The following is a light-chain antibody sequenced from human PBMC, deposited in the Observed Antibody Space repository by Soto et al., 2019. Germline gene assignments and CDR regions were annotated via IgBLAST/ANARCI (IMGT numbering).Light chain of an antibody. CDR3: QQYNKWPKT. V-gene: IGKV3-15*01. J-gene: IGKJ2*01. CDR1: QSVSSN. CDR2: GAS. Sequence: EIVMTQSPVTLSVSPGERDTLSCRASQSVSSNLAWYQQKPGQSPRLLISGASTRATGIPAKFSGSGSGTEFTLTISSLQSEDFAVYYCQQYNKWPKTFGQGTKLEIK.